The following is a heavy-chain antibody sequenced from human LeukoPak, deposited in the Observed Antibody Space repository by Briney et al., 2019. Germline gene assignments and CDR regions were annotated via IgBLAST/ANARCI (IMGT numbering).Heavy chain of an antibody. CDR3: TREGVYSPDPTSYHRLPFDI. CDR1: GDNFSSYV. D-gene: IGHD3-16*02. Sequence: GASVKVSCKASGDNFSSYVLTWVRQAPGQGLGWMGRIIPTLNVANFAQKFRGRVSITADKSTNTAHLELSNLRSEDTAVYYCTREGVYSPDPTSYHRLPFDIWGKGTLVIVSS. J-gene: IGHJ3*02. V-gene: IGHV1-69*04. CDR2: IIPTLNVA.